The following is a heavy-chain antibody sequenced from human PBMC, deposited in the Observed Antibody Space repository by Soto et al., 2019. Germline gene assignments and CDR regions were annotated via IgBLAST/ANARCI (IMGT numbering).Heavy chain of an antibody. J-gene: IGHJ5*02. CDR1: GGSISSGGYS. CDR3: ARVWNNKLDH. D-gene: IGHD1-1*01. V-gene: IGHV4-30-2*01. Sequence: SETLSLTCAVSGGSISSGGYSWSWIRQPPGKGLEWIGYIYHSGSTYYNPSLKSRVTISVDRSKNQFSLKLSSVTAADTAVYYCARVWNNKLDHWGQGTLVTVSS. CDR2: IYHSGST.